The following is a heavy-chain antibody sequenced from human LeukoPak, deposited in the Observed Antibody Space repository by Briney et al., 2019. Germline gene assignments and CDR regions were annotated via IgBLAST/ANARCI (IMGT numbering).Heavy chain of an antibody. CDR2: IFYSGST. J-gene: IGHJ6*02. CDR3: AKGDAYNPSSFYGVDV. V-gene: IGHV4-59*01. Sequence: SETLSLTCSVSGGSISSYYWSWPRQPPGTGLEWIGYIFYSGSTNYNPSLKSRVTISVDTSKNQFSLKLTSVTAADTAVYYCAKGDAYNPSSFYGVDVGGQGTTVTVSS. D-gene: IGHD5-24*01. CDR1: GGSISSYY.